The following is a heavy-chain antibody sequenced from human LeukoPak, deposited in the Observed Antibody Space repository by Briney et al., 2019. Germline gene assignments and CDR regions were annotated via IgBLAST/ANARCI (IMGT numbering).Heavy chain of an antibody. CDR3: ASGYCSSTSCRPPLYYYYMDV. V-gene: IGHV1-69*13. D-gene: IGHD2-2*03. J-gene: IGHJ6*03. CDR2: IIPIFGTA. CDR1: GGTFSSYA. Sequence: GASVKVSCKASGGTFSSYAISWVRQAPGQGLEWMGGIIPIFGTANYAQKFQGRVTITADESTSTAYMKLSSLRSEDTAVYYCASGYCSSTSCRPPLYYYYMDVWGKGTTVTVSS.